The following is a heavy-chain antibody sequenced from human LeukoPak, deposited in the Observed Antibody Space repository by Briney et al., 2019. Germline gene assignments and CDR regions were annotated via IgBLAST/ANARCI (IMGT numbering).Heavy chain of an antibody. CDR1: GYTFTGYY. D-gene: IGHD3-3*01. J-gene: IGHJ3*02. CDR2: ISAYNGNT. V-gene: IGHV1-18*04. CDR3: ARDDLIFGVVIIPTLYAFDI. Sequence: GASVKVSCKASGYTFTGYYMHWVRQAPGQGLEWMGWISAYNGNTNYAQKLQGRVTMTTDTSTSTAYMELRSLRPDDTAVYYCARDDLIFGVVIIPTLYAFDIWGQGTMVTVSS.